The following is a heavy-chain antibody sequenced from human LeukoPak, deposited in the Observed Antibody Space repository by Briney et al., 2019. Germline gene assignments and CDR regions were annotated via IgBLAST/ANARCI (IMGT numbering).Heavy chain of an antibody. CDR1: GDSISNYY. J-gene: IGHJ4*02. Sequence: KPSETLSLTCTVSGDSISNYYWSWIRHSPGKGLEWIGYIFYNGRTNYNPSLKSRVTISIDMSKNQFALKVSSVTAADTAVYSCASATVTTVPAFEYWGRGTLVTVSS. CDR3: ASATVTTVPAFEY. V-gene: IGHV4-59*01. D-gene: IGHD4-11*01. CDR2: IFYNGRT.